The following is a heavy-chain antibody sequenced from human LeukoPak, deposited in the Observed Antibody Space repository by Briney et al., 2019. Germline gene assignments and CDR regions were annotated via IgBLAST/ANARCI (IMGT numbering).Heavy chain of an antibody. CDR3: ARGAVGGTMIVVAHFDY. V-gene: IGHV1-2*02. CDR1: GGTFSSYA. CDR2: INPNSGGT. Sequence: ASVKVSCKASGGTFSSYAISWVRQAPGQGLEWMGWINPNSGGTNYAQKFQGRVTMTRDTSISTAYMELSRLRSDDTAVYYCARGAVGGTMIVVAHFDYWGQGTLVTVSS. J-gene: IGHJ4*02. D-gene: IGHD3-22*01.